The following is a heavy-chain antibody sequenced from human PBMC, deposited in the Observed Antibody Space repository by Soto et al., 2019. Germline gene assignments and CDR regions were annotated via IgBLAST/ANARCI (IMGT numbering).Heavy chain of an antibody. CDR1: GYSFTNYG. V-gene: IGHV1-18*01. CDR3: AMGAYCGGDCYGNWFDP. J-gene: IGHJ5*02. Sequence: ASVKVSCKASGYSFTNYGITWVRQAPGQGFEWMGWISAYNGDTNYAQKLQGRVTMTTDASTSTAYMELSSLRSEDTAVYYCAMGAYCGGDCYGNWFDPWGQGTLVTVSS. CDR2: ISAYNGDT. D-gene: IGHD2-21*01.